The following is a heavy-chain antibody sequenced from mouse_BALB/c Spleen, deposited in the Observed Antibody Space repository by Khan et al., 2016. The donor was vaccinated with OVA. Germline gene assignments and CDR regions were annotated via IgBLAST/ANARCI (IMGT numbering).Heavy chain of an antibody. D-gene: IGHD1-1*01. J-gene: IGHJ2*01. CDR3: ARSGTISTVVVTDFDF. CDR2: IKYSGIT. CDR1: GYSITSDYA. V-gene: IGHV3-2*02. Sequence: EVQLQESGPGLVKPSQSLSLTCTVTGYSITSDYAWNWIRQFPGNRLEWMGYIKYSGITSYNPSLKSRISITRDTSKHQFFLQLNSVTTEDTATCYGARSGTISTVVVTDFDFWGQGTTLTVSS.